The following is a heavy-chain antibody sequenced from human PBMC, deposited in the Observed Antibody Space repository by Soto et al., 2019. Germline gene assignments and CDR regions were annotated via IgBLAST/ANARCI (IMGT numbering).Heavy chain of an antibody. Sequence: PSETLSLTCTVSGGSISSGGYYWSWIRQHPGKGLEWIGYIYYSGSTYYNPSLKSRVTISVDTSKKQFSLKLSSVTAADTAVYYCASLAFSGYGGDYWGQGTLVTVSS. CDR1: GGSISSGGYY. V-gene: IGHV4-31*03. J-gene: IGHJ4*02. D-gene: IGHD5-12*01. CDR2: IYYSGST. CDR3: ASLAFSGYGGDY.